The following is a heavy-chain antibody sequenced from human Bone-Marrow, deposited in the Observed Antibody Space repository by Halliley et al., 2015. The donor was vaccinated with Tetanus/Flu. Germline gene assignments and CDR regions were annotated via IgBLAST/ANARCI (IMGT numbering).Heavy chain of an antibody. V-gene: IGHV1-3*01. D-gene: IGHD1-26*01. CDR2: INPVNGNK. J-gene: IGHJ4*02. CDR3: AGSGWGTYYLD. Sequence: EWMGWINPVNGNKKYSEKFRGIVTISRDTSASTAYMELSSLSSEDTSVYYCAGSGWGTYYLDWGQGTLVTVSS.